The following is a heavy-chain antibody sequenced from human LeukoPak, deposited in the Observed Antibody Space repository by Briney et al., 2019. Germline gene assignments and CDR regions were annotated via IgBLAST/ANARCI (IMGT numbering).Heavy chain of an antibody. D-gene: IGHD6-19*01. J-gene: IGHJ4*02. CDR2: IYYSGST. Sequence: PSETLSLTCTVSGGSISSSSYYWGWIGQPPGKGLAWIGSIYYSGSTYYNPSLKSRVTISVDTSKNQFSLKLSSVTAADTAVYYCARHVSYNSGWADYWGQGTLVTVSS. CDR3: ARHVSYNSGWADY. V-gene: IGHV4-39*01. CDR1: GGSISSSSYY.